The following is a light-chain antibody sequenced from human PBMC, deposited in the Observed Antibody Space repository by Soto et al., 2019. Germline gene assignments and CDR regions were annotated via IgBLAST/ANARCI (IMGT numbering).Light chain of an antibody. CDR2: LDSDGSH. CDR1: SGHISYA. CDR3: QTWGTGSHVV. V-gene: IGLV4-69*01. Sequence: QLVLTQSPSASASLGASVKLTCTRSSGHISYAIAWHQQQPETGPRYLMKLDSDGSHTKGDAIPDRFSGSSSGAERYLTISSLPSEDEADYYCQTWGTGSHVVFGGGTKVTVL. J-gene: IGLJ2*01.